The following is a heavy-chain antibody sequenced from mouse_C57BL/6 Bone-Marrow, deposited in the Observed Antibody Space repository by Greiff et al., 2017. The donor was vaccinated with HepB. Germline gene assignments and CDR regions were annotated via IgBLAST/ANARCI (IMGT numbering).Heavy chain of an antibody. CDR3: ARSYYALDY. V-gene: IGHV1-82*01. Sequence: QVQLQHSGPELVKPGASVKISCKASGYAFSSSWMNWVKQRPGKGLEWIGRIYPGDGDTNYNGKFKGKATLTADKSSSTAYMQLSSLTSEDSAVYFCARSYYALDYWGQGTTLTVSS. J-gene: IGHJ2*01. CDR2: IYPGDGDT. CDR1: GYAFSSSW. D-gene: IGHD1-1*02.